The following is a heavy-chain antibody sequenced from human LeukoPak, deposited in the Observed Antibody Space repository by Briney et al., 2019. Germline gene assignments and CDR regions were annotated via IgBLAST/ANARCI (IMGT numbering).Heavy chain of an antibody. V-gene: IGHV4-38-2*02. J-gene: IGHJ4*02. Sequence: PSETLSLTCTVSGYSISSGYYWGWIRQPPGKGLEWIGSIYHSGSTYYNASLKSRVTVSVDTSKNQFSLKLSSVTAADTAMYYCARDRATTVTMGHFDYWGQGTLVTVSS. CDR1: GYSISSGYY. D-gene: IGHD4-17*01. CDR2: IYHSGST. CDR3: ARDRATTVTMGHFDY.